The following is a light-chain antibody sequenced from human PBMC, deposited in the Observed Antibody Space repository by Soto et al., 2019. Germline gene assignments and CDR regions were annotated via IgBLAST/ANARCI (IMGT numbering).Light chain of an antibody. CDR3: CSYAGSSTPYV. Sequence: QSVLTQPASVSGSPGQSITISYTGTSSDVGSYNLVSCYQQHPGKAPKLMIYEGSKRPSGVSNRFSGSKSGNTASLTISGLQAEDEADYYCCSYAGSSTPYVFGTGTKVTVL. CDR1: SSDVGSYNL. CDR2: EGS. J-gene: IGLJ1*01. V-gene: IGLV2-23*01.